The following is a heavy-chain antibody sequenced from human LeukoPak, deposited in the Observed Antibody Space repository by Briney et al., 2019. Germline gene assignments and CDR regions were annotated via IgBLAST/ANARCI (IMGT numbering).Heavy chain of an antibody. Sequence: IRXXXXXGLXWIGYXYHSGSTYYNPSLKSRVTISVDRSKNQFSLKLSSVTAADTAVYYCARVRHSSGYYYVVDYFDYRGQGTLVTVSS. D-gene: IGHD3-22*01. V-gene: IGHV4-30-2*01. J-gene: IGHJ4*02. CDR3: ARVRHSSGYYYVVDYFDY. CDR2: XYHSGST.